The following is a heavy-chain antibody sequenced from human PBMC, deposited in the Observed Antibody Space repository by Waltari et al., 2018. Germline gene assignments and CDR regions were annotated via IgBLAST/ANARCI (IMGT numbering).Heavy chain of an antibody. D-gene: IGHD1-26*01. CDR1: GFTFDDYA. CDR2: ISWDGGST. Sequence: EVQLVESGGVVVQPGGSLRLSCAASGFTFDDYAMHWVRQAPGKGLEWVSLISWDGGSTYYADSGKGRFTISRDNSKNSLYLQMNSLRAEDTALYYCAKALGWGYSGSYWVDYWGQGTLVTVSS. CDR3: AKALGWGYSGSYWVDY. J-gene: IGHJ4*02. V-gene: IGHV3-43D*04.